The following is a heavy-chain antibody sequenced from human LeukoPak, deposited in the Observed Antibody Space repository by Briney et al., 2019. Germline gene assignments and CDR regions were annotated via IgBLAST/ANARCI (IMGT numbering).Heavy chain of an antibody. CDR3: AKDHTLDKWHQTTGLDY. V-gene: IGHV3-33*05. J-gene: IGHJ4*02. Sequence: GTSLRLSCVGSGFTFSSYGIHWVRQLPGKGPEWVAIISYDGSSEFYADSVKGRFKISRDNSKNTLFLQMNSLRAEDTAVYYCAKDHTLDKWHQTTGLDYWGQGSLVTVSS. D-gene: IGHD1-14*01. CDR2: ISYDGSSE. CDR1: GFTFSSYG.